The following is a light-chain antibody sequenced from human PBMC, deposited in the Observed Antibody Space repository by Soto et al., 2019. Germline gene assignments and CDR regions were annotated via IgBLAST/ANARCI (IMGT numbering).Light chain of an antibody. CDR2: DAS. CDR1: QRVSSN. V-gene: IGKV3-20*01. CDR3: QQYGSSPLT. Sequence: EIVMTQSPATLSVSPGERATLSCRASQRVSSNLAWYQQKRGQAPRLLIYDASSRATGIPDRFSGSGSGTDFTLTISRLEPEDFAVYYCQQYGSSPLTFGGGTKVDIK. J-gene: IGKJ4*01.